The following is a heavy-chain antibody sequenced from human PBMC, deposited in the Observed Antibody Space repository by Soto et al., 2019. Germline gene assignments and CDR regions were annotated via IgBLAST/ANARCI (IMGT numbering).Heavy chain of an antibody. D-gene: IGHD3-16*02. Sequence: QLQLQESGPGLVKPSETLSLTCTVSGGSISSSSYYWGWIRQPPGKGLEWIGSIYYGGSTYYNPSLKSRVTISVDTSKNQFSLKLSSVTAADTAVYYCAKTYYDNVWGSYRPDAFDIWGQGTMVTVSS. J-gene: IGHJ3*02. V-gene: IGHV4-39*01. CDR3: AKTYYDNVWGSYRPDAFDI. CDR2: IYYGGST. CDR1: GGSISSSSYY.